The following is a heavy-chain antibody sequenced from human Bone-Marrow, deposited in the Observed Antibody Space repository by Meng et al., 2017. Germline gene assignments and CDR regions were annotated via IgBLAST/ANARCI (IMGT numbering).Heavy chain of an antibody. J-gene: IGHJ4*02. CDR1: GYNFPDYY. CDR3: ARDEDISAAGKLFGDY. Sequence: QVQLVQSGSELKKHGASVKVSCKPSGYNFPDYYIHWVRQAPGQGLEWMGRIDPKNGDTHYAQKFQGRVTMTGDTSISTAYMDLSGLRSDDTAVYYCARDEDISAAGKLFGDYWGQGTLVTVSS. V-gene: IGHV1-2*06. CDR2: IDPKNGDT. D-gene: IGHD6-13*01.